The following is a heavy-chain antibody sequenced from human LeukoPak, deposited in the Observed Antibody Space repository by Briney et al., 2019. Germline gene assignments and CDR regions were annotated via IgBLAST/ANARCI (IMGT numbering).Heavy chain of an antibody. CDR2: ISGSGGST. D-gene: IGHD7-27*01. CDR3: AKGFNWGSDY. CDR1: GFTFSTYW. J-gene: IGHJ4*02. V-gene: IGHV3-23*01. Sequence: GGSLRLSCSASGFTFSTYWMSWVRQAPGKGLEWVSAISGSGGSTYYADSVKGRFTISRDNSKNTLYLQMNSLRAEDTAVYYCAKGFNWGSDYWGQGTLVTVSS.